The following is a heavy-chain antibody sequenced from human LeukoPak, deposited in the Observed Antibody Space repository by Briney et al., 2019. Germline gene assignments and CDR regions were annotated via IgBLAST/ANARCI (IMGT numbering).Heavy chain of an antibody. D-gene: IGHD2-15*01. Sequence: SVKVSCKASGGTFSSYAISWVRQAPGQGLEWMGGIIPIFGTANYAQKFQGRVTITADESTSTAYMELRSVTAADTAVYYCARLRGLGPSDAFDIWGQGTMVTVSS. CDR1: GGTFSSYA. CDR2: IIPIFGTA. CDR3: ARLRGLGPSDAFDI. J-gene: IGHJ3*02. V-gene: IGHV1-69*01.